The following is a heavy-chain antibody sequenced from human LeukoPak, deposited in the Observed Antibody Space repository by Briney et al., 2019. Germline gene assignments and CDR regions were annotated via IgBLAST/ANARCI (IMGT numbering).Heavy chain of an antibody. J-gene: IGHJ4*02. V-gene: IGHV3-33*01. Sequence: GRSPRLSCAASGFTFSSYGMHWVRQAPGKGLEWVAVIWYDGSNKYYADSVKGRFTISRDNSKNTLYLQMNSLRAEDTAVYYCAREWATALAYWGQGTLVTVSS. CDR2: IWYDGSNK. CDR3: AREWATALAY. CDR1: GFTFSSYG. D-gene: IGHD1-26*01.